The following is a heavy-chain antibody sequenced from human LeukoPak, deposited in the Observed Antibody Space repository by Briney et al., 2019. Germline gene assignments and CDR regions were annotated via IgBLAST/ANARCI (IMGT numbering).Heavy chain of an antibody. Sequence: PSETLSLTCAVYGGSFSSYYWSWIRQPPGKGLEWIGEINHSGSTNYNPSLKSRDTISVDTSKSQFSLKLSSVTAADTAVYYCAILGYCSSASCYAVPNWGQGSLVTVSS. D-gene: IGHD2-2*01. CDR1: GGSFSSYY. CDR3: AILGYCSSASCYAVPN. CDR2: INHSGST. J-gene: IGHJ4*02. V-gene: IGHV4-34*01.